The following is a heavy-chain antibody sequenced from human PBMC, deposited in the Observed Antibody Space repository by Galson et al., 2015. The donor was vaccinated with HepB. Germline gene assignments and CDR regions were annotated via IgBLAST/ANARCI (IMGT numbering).Heavy chain of an antibody. CDR3: ARESGGDPPYFDY. D-gene: IGHD2-21*02. Sequence: SLRLSCAASGFTFSSYGMHWVRQAPGKGLEWVAVISYDGSNKYYADSVKGRFTISRDNSKNTLYLQMNSLRSDDTAVYYCARESGGDPPYFDYWGQGTLVTVSS. CDR2: ISYDGSNK. CDR1: GFTFSSYG. J-gene: IGHJ4*02. V-gene: IGHV3-30*03.